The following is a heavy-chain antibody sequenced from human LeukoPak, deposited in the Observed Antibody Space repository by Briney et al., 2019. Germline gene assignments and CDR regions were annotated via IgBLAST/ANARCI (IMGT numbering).Heavy chain of an antibody. J-gene: IGHJ4*02. CDR3: AGGHYFDY. V-gene: IGHV4-34*01. CDR1: GGSFSGYY. CDR2: INHSGST. Sequence: SETLSPTCAVYGGSFSGYYWSWIRQPPGKGLEWIGEINHSGSTNYNPSLKSRVTISVDTSKNQFSQKLSSVTAADTAVYYCAGGHYFDYWGQGTLVTVSS.